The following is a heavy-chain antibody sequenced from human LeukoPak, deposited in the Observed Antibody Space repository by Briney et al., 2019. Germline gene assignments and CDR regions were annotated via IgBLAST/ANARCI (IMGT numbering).Heavy chain of an antibody. D-gene: IGHD3-10*01. J-gene: IGHJ4*02. CDR1: GGPLSGYF. V-gene: IGHV4-34*01. CDR3: ARRYYYNLGSFPFDF. CDR2: IHNSGTT. Sequence: SETLSLTCAVSGGPLSGYFWGWIRQSSGKGLEWIGEIHNSGTTNYNPSLNSRVTISEDTSKNQFYLNLSSVTAADTAVYYCARRYYYNLGSFPFDFWGQGTLVTVSS.